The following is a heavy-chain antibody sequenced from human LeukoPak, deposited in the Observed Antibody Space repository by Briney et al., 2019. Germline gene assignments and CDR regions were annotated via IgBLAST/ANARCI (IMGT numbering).Heavy chain of an antibody. Sequence: SETLSLTCTVSGGSISSYYWSWIRQPPGKGLEWIGYIYYSGSTNYNPSLKSRVTISVDTSKNQFSLKLSSVTAADTAVYYCASYHPNWNYAFDYWGQGTLVTVPS. CDR3: ASYHPNWNYAFDY. J-gene: IGHJ4*02. V-gene: IGHV4-59*01. CDR1: GGSISSYY. D-gene: IGHD1-7*01. CDR2: IYYSGST.